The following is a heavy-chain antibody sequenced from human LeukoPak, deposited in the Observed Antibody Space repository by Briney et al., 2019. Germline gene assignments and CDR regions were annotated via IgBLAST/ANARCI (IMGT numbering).Heavy chain of an antibody. Sequence: PGGSLRLSCAASGFTFNSYWMHWVRQAPGKGLVWVSRIDEDGKTIDYADSVKGRFTISRDNAKNSLYLQMNSLRAEDTAVYYCASGAAAGSFDYWGQGTLVTVSS. V-gene: IGHV3-74*01. CDR2: IDEDGKTI. D-gene: IGHD6-13*01. CDR1: GFTFNSYW. CDR3: ASGAAAGSFDY. J-gene: IGHJ4*02.